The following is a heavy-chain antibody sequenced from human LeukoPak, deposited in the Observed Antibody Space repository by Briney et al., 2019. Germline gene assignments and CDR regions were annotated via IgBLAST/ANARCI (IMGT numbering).Heavy chain of an antibody. CDR2: ISAYNGNT. Sequence: ASVKVSCKASGYTFTSYGISWVRQAPGQGLEWMGWISAYNGNTNYAQKLQGRVTMTRDTSTSTVYMELSSLRSEDTAVYYCARGGGITGTTRLWSGGDLDYWGQGTLVTVSS. J-gene: IGHJ4*02. D-gene: IGHD1-20*01. CDR1: GYTFTSYG. V-gene: IGHV1-18*01. CDR3: ARGGGITGTTRLWSGGDLDY.